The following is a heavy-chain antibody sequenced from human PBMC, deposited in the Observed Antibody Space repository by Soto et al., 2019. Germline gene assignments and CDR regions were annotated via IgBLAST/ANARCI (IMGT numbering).Heavy chain of an antibody. Sequence: QVQLQQWGAGLLKPSETLSLTCAVYGGSFSGYYWSWIRQPPGKGLEWIGEINHSGSTNYNPSLKSRVTISVDTSKNQFSLKVSSVTAADTAVYYCARGGLFVVVPAAFDYWGQGTLVTVSS. D-gene: IGHD2-2*01. CDR3: ARGGLFVVVPAAFDY. J-gene: IGHJ4*02. CDR2: INHSGST. V-gene: IGHV4-34*01. CDR1: GGSFSGYY.